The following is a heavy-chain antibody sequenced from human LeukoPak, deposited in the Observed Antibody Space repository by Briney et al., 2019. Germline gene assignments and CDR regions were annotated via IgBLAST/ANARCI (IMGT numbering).Heavy chain of an antibody. CDR2: IYYSGST. CDR3: ARQGIAAAAPRWWGMDV. V-gene: IGHV4-39*01. CDR1: GGSISSSSYY. Sequence: SETLSLTCTVSGGSISSSSYYWGWIRQPPGKGLEWIGSIYYSGSTHYNPSLKSRVTISVDTSKNQFSLKLSSVTAADTAVYYCARQGIAAAAPRWWGMDVWGQGTTVTVSS. D-gene: IGHD6-13*01. J-gene: IGHJ6*02.